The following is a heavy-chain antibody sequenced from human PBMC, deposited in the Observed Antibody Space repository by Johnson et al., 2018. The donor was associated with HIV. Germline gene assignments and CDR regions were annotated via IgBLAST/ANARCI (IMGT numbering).Heavy chain of an antibody. CDR1: GFTFSNSD. J-gene: IGHJ3*02. CDR3: AKDISWDRIAFDI. CDR2: VSWNGSRT. Sequence: VQLVESGGGLVQPGGSLRLSCAASGFTFSNSDMNWVHQAPGKRLEWVSGVSWNGSRTHYADSVKGRFIISRDNSSNTLYLQTNSLRAEDTAVYYCAKDISWDRIAFDIWGQGTMVTVSS. D-gene: IGHD5-12*01. V-gene: IGHV3-35*01.